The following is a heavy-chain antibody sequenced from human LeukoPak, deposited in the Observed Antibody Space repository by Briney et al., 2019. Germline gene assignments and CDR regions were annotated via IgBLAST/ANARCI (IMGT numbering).Heavy chain of an antibody. V-gene: IGHV1-69*13. CDR2: IIPIFGTP. CDR1: GGTFSSYA. CDR3: ARVATMIVVVNYFDY. D-gene: IGHD3-22*01. J-gene: IGHJ4*02. Sequence: SVKVSCKASGGTFSSYAINWVRQAPGQGLEWMGGIIPIFGTPNYAQKFQGRVTITAVESMSTAYMELSSLRSEDTAVYYCARVATMIVVVNYFDYWGQGTLVTVSS.